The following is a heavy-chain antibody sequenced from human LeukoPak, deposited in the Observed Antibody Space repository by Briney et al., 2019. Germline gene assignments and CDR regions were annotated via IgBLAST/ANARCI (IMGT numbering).Heavy chain of an antibody. V-gene: IGHV4-30-2*01. J-gene: IGHJ3*02. CDR3: ARRGYSYNDAFDI. D-gene: IGHD5-18*01. Sequence: SETLSLTCAVSGGSISSGGYSWSWIRQPPGKGLEWIGYIYHSGSTYYNPSLKSRVTISVDRAKNQFSLKRSSVTAADTAAYYCARRGYSYNDAFDIWGQGTMVTVSS. CDR2: IYHSGST. CDR1: GGSISSGGYS.